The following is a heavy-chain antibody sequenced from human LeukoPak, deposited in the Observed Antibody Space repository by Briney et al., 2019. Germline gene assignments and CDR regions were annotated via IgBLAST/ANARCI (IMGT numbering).Heavy chain of an antibody. Sequence: GGSLRLSCAASGFTFSSYGMHWVRQAPGKGLEWVAFIRYDGSNKYYADSVKGRFTISRDNSKNTLYLQMNSLRAEDTAVYYCAKDPTGTTLGYFYYMDVWGKGTTVSVSS. CDR1: GFTFSSYG. V-gene: IGHV3-30*02. D-gene: IGHD1-1*01. CDR3: AKDPTGTTLGYFYYMDV. CDR2: IRYDGSNK. J-gene: IGHJ6*03.